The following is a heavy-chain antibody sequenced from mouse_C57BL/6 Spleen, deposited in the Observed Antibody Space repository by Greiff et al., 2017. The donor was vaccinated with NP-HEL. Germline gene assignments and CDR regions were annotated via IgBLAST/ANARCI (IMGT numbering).Heavy chain of an antibody. CDR1: GYSFTGYY. Sequence: EVQLQQSGPELVKPGASVKMSCKASGYSFTGYYMNWVKQSPEQSLEWIGEINPSTGGTTYNQKFKAKATLTVDKSSSTAYMQLNSLTSEDSAVYYGARRVITTVHCWYFDVWGTGTTVTVSS. V-gene: IGHV1-42*01. CDR3: ARRVITTVHCWYFDV. CDR2: INPSTGGT. J-gene: IGHJ1*03. D-gene: IGHD1-1*01.